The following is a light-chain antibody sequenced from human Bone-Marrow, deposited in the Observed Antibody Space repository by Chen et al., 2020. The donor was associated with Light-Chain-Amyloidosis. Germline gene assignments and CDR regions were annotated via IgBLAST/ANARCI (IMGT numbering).Light chain of an antibody. J-gene: IGKJ1*01. Sequence: DIPMTQSPSTLSASAGDRVTITCRASQDIFISLAWYQQKPGKVPKLLIRESSNLVRGVPSRFSGSGSGTEFTLTISSLQPDDFATYYCQQYNTVSGTFGQGTKVEIK. CDR2: ESS. CDR1: QDIFIS. V-gene: IGKV1-5*03. CDR3: QQYNTVSGT.